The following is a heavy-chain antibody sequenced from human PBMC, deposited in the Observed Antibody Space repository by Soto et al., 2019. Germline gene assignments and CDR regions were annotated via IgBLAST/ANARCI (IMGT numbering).Heavy chain of an antibody. CDR2: IIPIFGTA. J-gene: IGHJ4*02. V-gene: IGHV1-69*13. Sequence: SVKVSCKASGGTFSSYAISWVRQAPGQGLEWMGGIIPIFGTANYAQKFQGRVTITADESTSTAYMELSSLRSEDTAVYYCARSVNGWYYFDYWGQGTLVTVSS. D-gene: IGHD6-19*01. CDR3: ARSVNGWYYFDY. CDR1: GGTFSSYA.